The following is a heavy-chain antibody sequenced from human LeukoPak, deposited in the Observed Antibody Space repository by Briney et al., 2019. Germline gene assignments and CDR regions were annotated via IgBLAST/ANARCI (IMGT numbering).Heavy chain of an antibody. CDR2: INAGNGNT. V-gene: IGHV1-3*01. Sequence: ASVKVSCKASGYTFTSYAMHWVRQAPGQRLEWMGWINAGNGNTKYSQKFQGRVTITRDTSASTAYMELSSLRSEDTAVYYCAREPTSDGDYTHFDYWGQGTLVTDSS. J-gene: IGHJ4*02. CDR3: AREPTSDGDYTHFDY. CDR1: GYTFTSYA. D-gene: IGHD4-17*01.